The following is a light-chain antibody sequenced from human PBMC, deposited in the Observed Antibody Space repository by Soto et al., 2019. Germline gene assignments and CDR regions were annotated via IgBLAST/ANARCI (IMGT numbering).Light chain of an antibody. Sequence: DIQMAQSPSTLSASVGDRVTITCQASQDTSNYLNWYQQKPGKAPKLLIYAASSLQTGVPSRFSGSGSGTDFTLTISYLQSEDFGTYYCQQFYNYPRTFGQGTKVDI. CDR3: QQFYNYPRT. J-gene: IGKJ1*01. CDR2: AAS. CDR1: QDTSNY. V-gene: IGKV1-33*01.